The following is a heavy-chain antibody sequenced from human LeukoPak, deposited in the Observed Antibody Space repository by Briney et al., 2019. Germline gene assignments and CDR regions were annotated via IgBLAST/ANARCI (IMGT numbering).Heavy chain of an antibody. CDR1: GGTFSSYA. CDR2: IIPILGIA. D-gene: IGHD3-10*01. J-gene: IGHJ5*02. Sequence: SVKVSCKASGGTFSSYAISWVRQAPGQGLEWMGRIIPILGIANYAQKFQGRVTITADKSTSTAYMELSSLRSEDTAVYYCAHYGSGSYYNVDYNWFDPWGQGTLVTVSS. CDR3: AHYGSGSYYNVDYNWFDP. V-gene: IGHV1-69*04.